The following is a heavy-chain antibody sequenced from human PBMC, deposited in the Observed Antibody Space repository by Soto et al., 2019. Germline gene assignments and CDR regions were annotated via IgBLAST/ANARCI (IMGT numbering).Heavy chain of an antibody. CDR2: MNPNTGNT. CDR1: GYTFTSYD. V-gene: IGHV1-8*01. D-gene: IGHD2-15*01. J-gene: IGHJ4*02. Sequence: QVQLVQSGAEVKKPGASVKVSCKASGYTFTSYDINWVRQATGQGLELMGWMNPNTGNTGYALKFQGRVTMTRNTSITTAYMELSSLTSEDTAVYYCASEGMQGFVYWGQGTLVTVSS. CDR3: ASEGMQGFVY.